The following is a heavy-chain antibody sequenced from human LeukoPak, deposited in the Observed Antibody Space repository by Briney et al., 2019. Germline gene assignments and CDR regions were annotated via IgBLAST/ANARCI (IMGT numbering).Heavy chain of an antibody. D-gene: IGHD7-27*01. J-gene: IGHJ4*02. CDR3: TRAQLGIRY. CDR2: IRSKAYGGTT. Sequence: GGSLRLSCTASGFTSGDYAMSWVRQAPGKGLEWVGFIRSKAYGGTTEYAASVKGRVTISREDSKSVAYLQMNSLNTEDTAVYYCTRAQLGIRYWGQGTLVTVSS. V-gene: IGHV3-49*04. CDR1: GFTSGDYA.